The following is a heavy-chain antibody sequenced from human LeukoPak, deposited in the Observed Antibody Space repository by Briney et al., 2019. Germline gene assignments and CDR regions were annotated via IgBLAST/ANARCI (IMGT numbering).Heavy chain of an antibody. CDR1: GGSISSSSYY. Sequence: PSETLSLTCTVSGGSISSSSYYWGWIRQPPGKGLEWIGSIYYSGSTYYNPSLKSRVTISVDTSKNQFSLKLSSVTAADTAVYYCARHIKVVVVAAIDYWGQGTLVTVSS. V-gene: IGHV4-39*01. J-gene: IGHJ4*02. CDR2: IYYSGST. CDR3: ARHIKVVVVAAIDY. D-gene: IGHD2-15*01.